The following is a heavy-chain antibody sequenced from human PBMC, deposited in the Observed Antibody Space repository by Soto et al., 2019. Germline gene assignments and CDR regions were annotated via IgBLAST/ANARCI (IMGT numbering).Heavy chain of an antibody. CDR3: ASVTGRTGSAFDI. CDR2: ISYDGSNK. J-gene: IGHJ3*02. V-gene: IGHV3-30-3*01. Sequence: LRLSCAASGFTFSSYAMHWVRQAPGKGLEWVAVISYDGSNKYYADSVKGRFTISRDNSKNTLYLQMNNLRAEDTAVYYCASVTGRTGSAFDIWGQGTMVTVSS. D-gene: IGHD1-20*01. CDR1: GFTFSSYA.